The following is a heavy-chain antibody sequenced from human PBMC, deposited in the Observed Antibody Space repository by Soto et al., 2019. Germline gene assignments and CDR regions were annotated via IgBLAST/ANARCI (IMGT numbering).Heavy chain of an antibody. CDR3: ARDADYGGSRAGMDV. CDR1: GGSVNNANYF. CDR2: IYYSGST. D-gene: IGHD4-17*01. V-gene: IGHV4-31*03. J-gene: IGHJ6*02. Sequence: QVRLEESGPGLVKPSETLSLICSVSGGSVNNANYFWNWIRHHPENGLEWIGYIYYSGSTRYNPSFKNRASLSIDPSKNQSSLRLNTVTVADTAVYFCARDADYGGSRAGMDVWGRGTTVTVSS.